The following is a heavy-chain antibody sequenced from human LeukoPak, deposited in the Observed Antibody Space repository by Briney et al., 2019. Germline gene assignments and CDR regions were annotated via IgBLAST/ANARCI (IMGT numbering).Heavy chain of an antibody. V-gene: IGHV3-23*01. CDR2: ISGSGGST. CDR1: GFTFSSYS. CDR3: ASKEDIVVVPAAPWFDP. Sequence: GGSLRLSCAASGFTFSSYSMNCVRQAPGKGLEWVSAISGSGGSTYYADSVKGRFTISRDNSKNTLYLQMNSLRAEDTAVYYCASKEDIVVVPAAPWFDPWGQGTLVTVSS. J-gene: IGHJ5*02. D-gene: IGHD2-2*01.